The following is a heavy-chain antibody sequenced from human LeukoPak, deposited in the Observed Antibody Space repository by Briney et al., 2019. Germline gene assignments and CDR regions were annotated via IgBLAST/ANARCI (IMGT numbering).Heavy chain of an antibody. CDR3: ARDSNSVPNYFDY. CDR2: IYSGGDT. CDR1: GFTVSDKY. J-gene: IGHJ4*02. Sequence: PGGSLRLSCAASGFTVSDKYMSWVRQAPGEGLEWVSLIYSGGDTFYADSVKGRFTISRDNSKNTLYLQMTSLRAEDTAVYYCARDSNSVPNYFDYWGQGTLVTVSS. V-gene: IGHV3-53*01. D-gene: IGHD2-21*01.